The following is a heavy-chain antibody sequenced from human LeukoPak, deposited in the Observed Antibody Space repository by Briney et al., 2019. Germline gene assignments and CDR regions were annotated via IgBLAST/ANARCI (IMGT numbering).Heavy chain of an antibody. CDR1: GASVSNSLYY. Sequence: SETLSLTCTVSGASVSNSLYYWGWIRQPPGKGLEWIGNIYYGGTTYYNPSLKSRVTISVDTSKNRFSLKLSSVTAADTAVYYCARVNPNYYYGMDVWGQGTTVTVSS. V-gene: IGHV4-39*07. J-gene: IGHJ6*02. CDR3: ARVNPNYYYGMDV. CDR2: IYYGGTT.